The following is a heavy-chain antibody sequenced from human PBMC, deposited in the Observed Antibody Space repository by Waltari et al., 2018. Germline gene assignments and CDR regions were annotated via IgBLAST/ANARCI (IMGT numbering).Heavy chain of an antibody. D-gene: IGHD6-13*01. V-gene: IGHV1-2*02. Sequence: QVQLVQSGAEVKKPGASVKVSCEASGYTFNDYYIHWVRQAPGQGREWMGKIRPNRGGTTDAQKFQGRVTMTRDTSISTAYMDLTGLQSDDTAVYYCTRARVAAIGSDFDYWGQGTLVTVSS. CDR3: TRARVAAIGSDFDY. CDR2: IRPNRGGT. CDR1: GYTFNDYY. J-gene: IGHJ4*02.